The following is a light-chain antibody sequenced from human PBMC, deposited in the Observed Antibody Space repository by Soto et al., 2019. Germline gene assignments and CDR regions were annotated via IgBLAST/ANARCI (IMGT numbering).Light chain of an antibody. CDR1: QDISNY. V-gene: IGKV1-33*01. CDR2: DAS. CDR3: QQYDNLPFT. J-gene: IGKJ3*01. Sequence: DIQMTQSPSSLSASVGDRVTITCQASQDISNYLNWYQQKPGKAPKLLIYDASNLETGVPSRFSGSGYGTAFTFTISRLQPEDIATYYCQQYDNLPFTFGPGTKVDIK.